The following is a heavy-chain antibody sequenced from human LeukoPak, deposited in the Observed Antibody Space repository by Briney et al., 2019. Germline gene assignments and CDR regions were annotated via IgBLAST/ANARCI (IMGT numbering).Heavy chain of an antibody. CDR2: IYYNGST. Sequence: NSSETLSLTCTVSGGSIRYYYWSWLRQSPGKGLEWIGHIYYNGSTNYNPSLKSRVTISVDMSKNQFSLKMSSVTAADTAVYYCARKGGLFDYWGQGRLVTVSS. CDR3: ARKGGLFDY. CDR1: GGSIRYYY. J-gene: IGHJ4*02. V-gene: IGHV4-59*01. D-gene: IGHD2-15*01.